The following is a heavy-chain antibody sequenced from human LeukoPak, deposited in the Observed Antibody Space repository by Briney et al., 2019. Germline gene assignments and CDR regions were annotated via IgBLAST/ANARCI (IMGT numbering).Heavy chain of an antibody. V-gene: IGHV3-23*01. Sequence: PGGSLRLSCAASGFTFTSYAMNWVRQAPGKGLEWVSSISRGGDSTYYADSVKGRFTISRDNSKNTLYLQMNSLRAEDTAVYYCAREVEYAFDIWGQGTMVTVSS. D-gene: IGHD2/OR15-2a*01. CDR3: AREVEYAFDI. CDR2: ISRGGDST. J-gene: IGHJ3*02. CDR1: GFTFTSYA.